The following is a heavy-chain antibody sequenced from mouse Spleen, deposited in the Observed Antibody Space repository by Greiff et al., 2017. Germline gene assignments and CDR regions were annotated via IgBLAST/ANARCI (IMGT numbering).Heavy chain of an antibody. J-gene: IGHJ1*01. V-gene: IGHV1-55*01. CDR1: GYTFTSYW. CDR2: IYPGSGST. D-gene: IGHD2-13*01. CDR3: ARSGGDYVWYFDV. Sequence: VKLMESGAELVKPGASVKMSCKASGYTFTSYWITWVKQRPGQGLEWIGDIYPGSGSTNYNEKFKSKATLTVDTSSSTAYMQLSSLTSEDSAVYYCARSGGDYVWYFDVWGAGTTVTVSS.